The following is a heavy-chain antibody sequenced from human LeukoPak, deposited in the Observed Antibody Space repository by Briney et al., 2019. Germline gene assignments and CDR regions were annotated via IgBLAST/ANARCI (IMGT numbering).Heavy chain of an antibody. CDR1: GYTFTSYA. V-gene: IGHV1-69*05. CDR2: IIPIFGTA. Sequence: ASVKVSCKASGYTFTSYAMNWVRQAPGQGLEWMGGIIPIFGTANYAQKFQGRVTITTDESTSTAYMELSSLRSEDTAVYYCAREIVVNKIAAAARHFDYWGQGTLVTVSS. J-gene: IGHJ4*02. D-gene: IGHD2-21*01. CDR3: AREIVVNKIAAAARHFDY.